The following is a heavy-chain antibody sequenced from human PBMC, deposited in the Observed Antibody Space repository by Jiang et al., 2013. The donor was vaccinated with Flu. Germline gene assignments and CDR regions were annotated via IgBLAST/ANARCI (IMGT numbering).Heavy chain of an antibody. Sequence: LLKPSETLSLTCAVYGGSFSGYYWSWIRQPPGKGLEWIGEINHSGSTNYNPSLKSRVTISVDTSKNQFSLKLSSVTAADTAVYYCARGRQTPLWSGYHYYYYGMDVWGQGTTVTVSS. J-gene: IGHJ6*02. CDR1: GGSFSGYY. CDR2: INHSGST. V-gene: IGHV4-34*01. CDR3: ARGRQTPLWSGYHYYYYGMDV. D-gene: IGHD3-3*01.